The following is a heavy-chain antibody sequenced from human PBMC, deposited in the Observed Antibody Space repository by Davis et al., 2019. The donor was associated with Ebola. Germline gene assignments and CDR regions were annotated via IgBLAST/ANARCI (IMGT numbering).Heavy chain of an antibody. CDR2: ISSSSSYI. CDR3: ARESIAAAGAFDY. V-gene: IGHV3-21*01. J-gene: IGHJ4*02. Sequence: GGSLRLSCAASGFTFSSYSMNWVRQAPGKGLEWVSSISSSSSYIYYADSVKGRFTISRDNAKNSLYLQMNSLRAEDTAVYYCARESIAAAGAFDYWGQGTLVTVSS. CDR1: GFTFSSYS. D-gene: IGHD6-13*01.